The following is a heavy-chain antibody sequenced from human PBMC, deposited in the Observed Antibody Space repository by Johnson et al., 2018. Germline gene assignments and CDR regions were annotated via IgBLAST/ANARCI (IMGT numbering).Heavy chain of an antibody. D-gene: IGHD5-24*01. CDR1: GYIFSSYY. Sequence: QVQLVESGAEVKEPGASVEVCCKASGYIFSSYYMHWVRQAPGQGLEWMAVINPSGGISSYAQKFQGRVIMTSYTSTSTVYRELSSLRSGDPAVYYWARLGVGWGEMATIPAFDIWGQGTLVTVSS. CDR3: ARLGVGWGEMATIPAFDI. J-gene: IGHJ3*02. CDR2: INPSGGIS. V-gene: IGHV1-46*01.